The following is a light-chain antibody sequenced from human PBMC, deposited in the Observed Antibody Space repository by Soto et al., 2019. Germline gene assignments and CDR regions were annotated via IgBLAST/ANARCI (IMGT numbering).Light chain of an antibody. CDR2: GAS. CDR1: QAVSSNY. J-gene: IGKJ1*01. CDR3: QQYGDLPWT. Sequence: ALTQSPGTLSSSAAERSTLSCMASQAVSSNYLAWYQQKPGQAPRLLISGASGRATGVPDRFSGSGSGTDFTLTIDRLESEDFAVYFCQQYGDLPWTFGQGTKVDIK. V-gene: IGKV3-20*01.